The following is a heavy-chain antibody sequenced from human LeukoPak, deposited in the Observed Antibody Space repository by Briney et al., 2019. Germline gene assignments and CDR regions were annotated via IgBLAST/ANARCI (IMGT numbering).Heavy chain of an antibody. Sequence: ASVKVSCKASGYTFTGYYMHWVRQAPGQGLEWMGWINPNSGGTNYAQKFQGRVTMTRDTSISTAYMELSRLRSDDTAVYYCARHSSSSAYYYYMDVWGKGTTVTVSS. CDR2: INPNSGGT. CDR1: GYTFTGYY. J-gene: IGHJ6*03. CDR3: ARHSSSSAYYYYMDV. V-gene: IGHV1-2*02. D-gene: IGHD6-6*01.